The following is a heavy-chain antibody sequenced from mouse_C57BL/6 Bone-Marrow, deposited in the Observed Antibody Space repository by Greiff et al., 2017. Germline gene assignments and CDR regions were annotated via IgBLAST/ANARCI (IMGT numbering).Heavy chain of an antibody. CDR3: ARSGYYGAGYYFDT. V-gene: IGHV1-64*01. Sequence: QVHVKQPVAELVNPGASVTLSCQPSGYPFTSYWMHWVKQRPGQGLEWIGMIPPNSGSTNYNEKFKSKATLTVDKSSSTAYMELSSLTSEDSAVYYCARSGYYGAGYYFDTRGQGATLPACS. CDR2: IPPNSGST. D-gene: IGHD1-2*01. J-gene: IGHJ2*01. CDR1: GYPFTSYW.